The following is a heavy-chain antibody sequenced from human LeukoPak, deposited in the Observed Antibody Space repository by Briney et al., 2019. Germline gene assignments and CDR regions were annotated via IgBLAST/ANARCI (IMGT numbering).Heavy chain of an antibody. J-gene: IGHJ3*02. V-gene: IGHV3-23*01. Sequence: GGSLRLSCAASGFTFSSYAMSWVRQAPGKGLEWVSAISGSGGSTYYADSVKGRFTISRDNSKNTLYLQMNSLRAEDTAVYYCARAGGKRFGELLSRHDAFDIWGQGTMVTVSS. CDR1: GFTFSSYA. CDR2: ISGSGGST. D-gene: IGHD3-10*01. CDR3: ARAGGKRFGELLSRHDAFDI.